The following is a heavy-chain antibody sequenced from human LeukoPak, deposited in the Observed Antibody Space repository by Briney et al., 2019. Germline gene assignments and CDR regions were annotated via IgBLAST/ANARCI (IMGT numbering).Heavy chain of an antibody. J-gene: IGHJ4*02. V-gene: IGHV3-7*04. Sequence: PGGSLRLSCAASGFTFSSYWMNWARQAPGKGLEWVANIKPDGSDESYVDSVKGRFTISRDNAKNSLYLQMNSLRAEDTAVYYCARENFQYWAQGTLVTVSS. CDR2: IKPDGSDE. CDR1: GFTFSSYW. CDR3: ARENFQY.